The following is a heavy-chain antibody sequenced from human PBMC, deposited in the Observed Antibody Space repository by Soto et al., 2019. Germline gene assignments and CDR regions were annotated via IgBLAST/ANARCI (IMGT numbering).Heavy chain of an antibody. J-gene: IGHJ4*02. CDR2: IYWDDDK. CDR1: GFSLTTSGVG. V-gene: IGHV2-5*02. Sequence: QITLMESGPTRVKPTQTLTLTCTFSGFSLTTSGVGVGWIRKTPGKALEWLAVIYWDDDKRYSPSLKSRLTITKDNSKTQVVLTMAYMETVDTATYFCAHRGYMSGNWDQGYFDYWGQGTLVTVSS. D-gene: IGHD7-27*01. CDR3: AHRGYMSGNWDQGYFDY.